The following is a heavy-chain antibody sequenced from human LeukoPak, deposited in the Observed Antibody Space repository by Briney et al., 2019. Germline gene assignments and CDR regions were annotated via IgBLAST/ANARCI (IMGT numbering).Heavy chain of an antibody. J-gene: IGHJ6*02. Sequence: ASVKVSCKASGYTFTGYYMHWVRQAPGQGLEWMGWINPNSGGTNYAQKFQGWVTMTRDTSISTAYMELSRLRSDDTAVYYCARDLAVYYDYVWGSYRSPRGYYYYGMDVWGQGTTVTVSS. CDR1: GYTFTGYY. CDR2: INPNSGGT. V-gene: IGHV1-2*04. D-gene: IGHD3-16*02. CDR3: ARDLAVYYDYVWGSYRSPRGYYYYGMDV.